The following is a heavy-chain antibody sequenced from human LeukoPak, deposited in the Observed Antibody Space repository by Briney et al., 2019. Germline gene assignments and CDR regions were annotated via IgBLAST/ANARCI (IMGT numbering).Heavy chain of an antibody. CDR2: ISSSGSYI. V-gene: IGHV3-21*01. J-gene: IGHJ6*04. CDR3: ADLGITMTGGL. D-gene: IGHD3-10*02. CDR1: GFTFSSYG. Sequence: GGSLRLSCAASGFTFSSYGMNWVRQAPGKGLEWVSSISSSGSYIYYADSVKGRFTISRDNAKNTLYLQMNSLRPEATAVSYCADLGITMTGGLWGKGTAVTISS.